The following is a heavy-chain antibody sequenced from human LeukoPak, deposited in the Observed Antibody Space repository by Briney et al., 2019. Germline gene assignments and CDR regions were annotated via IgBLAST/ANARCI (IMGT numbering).Heavy chain of an antibody. Sequence: PSETLSLTCSVSGDSISTYYWTWIRQPAGKGLEWIGRIYPTGTTNYNPSLESRVTMSLDTSKTQFSLKLSSVTAADTAMYYCARTVEPSYRVPDAFDIWGQGTMVSVSS. J-gene: IGHJ3*02. CDR2: IYPTGTT. V-gene: IGHV4-4*07. D-gene: IGHD1-14*01. CDR3: ARTVEPSYRVPDAFDI. CDR1: GDSISTYY.